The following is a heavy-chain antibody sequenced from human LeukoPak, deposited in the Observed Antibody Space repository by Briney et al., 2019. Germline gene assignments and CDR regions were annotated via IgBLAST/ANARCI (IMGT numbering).Heavy chain of an antibody. CDR1: GYSFTSYW. D-gene: IGHD6-13*01. CDR2: IYPGDSDT. CDR3: ATSIKRGIAAAGTYGY. J-gene: IGHJ4*02. V-gene: IGHV5-51*01. Sequence: GESLKISCKGSGYSFTSYWIGWVRQMPGKGLEWMGIIYPGDSDTRYSPSFQGQVTISADKSISTAYLQWSSLKASDTAMYYCATSIKRGIAAAGTYGYWGQGTLATVSS.